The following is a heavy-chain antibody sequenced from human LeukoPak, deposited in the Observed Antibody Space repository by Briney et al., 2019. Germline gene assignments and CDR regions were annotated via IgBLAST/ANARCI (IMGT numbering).Heavy chain of an antibody. J-gene: IGHJ4*02. CDR1: GGSISSSSYY. D-gene: IGHD3-22*01. V-gene: IGHV4-39*01. CDR2: IYYSGST. CDR3: ARQIYYYDSSYTGTIIDY. Sequence: SETLSLTCTVSGGSISSSSYYWGWIRQPPGKGLEWIGSIYYSGSTYYNPSLKSRVTISVDTSKNQFSLKLSSVTAADTAVYYCARQIYYYDSSYTGTIIDYWGQGTLVTVSS.